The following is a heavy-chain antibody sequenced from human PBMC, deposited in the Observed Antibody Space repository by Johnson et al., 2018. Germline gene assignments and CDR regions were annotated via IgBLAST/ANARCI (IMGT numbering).Heavy chain of an antibody. CDR3: ARDSPGGGWPLDAFDI. D-gene: IGHD6-19*01. CDR2: ISYDGSNK. Sequence: QVQLVQSGGGVVQPGRSLRLSCAASGFTFSSYGMHWVRQAPGKGLEWVAVISYDGSNKYSADSVKGRFTISRDNAKNSLYLQMNSLRAEDTAVYYCARDSPGGGWPLDAFDIWGQGTMVTVSS. J-gene: IGHJ3*02. V-gene: IGHV3-30*03. CDR1: GFTFSSYG.